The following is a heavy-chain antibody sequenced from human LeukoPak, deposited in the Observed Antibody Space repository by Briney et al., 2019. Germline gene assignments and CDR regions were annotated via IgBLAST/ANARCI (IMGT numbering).Heavy chain of an antibody. V-gene: IGHV4-61*03. CDR1: GDSISSSDYY. D-gene: IGHD3-10*01. Sequence: SETLSLTCTVSGDSISSSDYYWSWIRQPPGKGLEWIGFISYSGSTSYNPSLKSRVTISVDTSKNHFSLKLSSVTAADTAVYYCAREAVAGGSGSNYYYYGVDVWGQGTTVTVSS. CDR3: AREAVAGGSGSNYYYYGVDV. CDR2: ISYSGST. J-gene: IGHJ6*02.